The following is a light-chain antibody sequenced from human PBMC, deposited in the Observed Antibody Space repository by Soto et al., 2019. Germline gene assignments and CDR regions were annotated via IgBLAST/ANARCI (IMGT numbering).Light chain of an antibody. CDR3: GAWDRSLSAVV. CDR2: ENN. V-gene: IGLV1-51*02. Sequence: QSVLTQPPSVSAAPGQKVSISCSGSSSNVGNHYVSWYQQFPGTAPKLLIYENNKRPSGVPDRFSGSKSGTSATLGITGLQTGGEDDYYCGAWDRSLSAVVFGGGTQLTVL. CDR1: SSNVGNHY. J-gene: IGLJ3*02.